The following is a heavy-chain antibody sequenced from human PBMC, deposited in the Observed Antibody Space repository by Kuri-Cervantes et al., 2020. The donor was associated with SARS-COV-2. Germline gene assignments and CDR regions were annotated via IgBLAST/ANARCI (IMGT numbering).Heavy chain of an antibody. D-gene: IGHD6-19*01. CDR1: GGTFSSYA. V-gene: IGHV1-69*04. Sequence: SVKVSCKASGGTFSSYAISWVRQAPGQGLEWMGRIIPILGTANYAQKFQGRVTMTRDTSISTAYMELSRLRSDDTAVYYCARVPRGGYSSGWYNYYFDYWGQGTLVTVSS. CDR3: ARVPRGGYSSGWYNYYFDY. CDR2: IIPILGTA. J-gene: IGHJ4*02.